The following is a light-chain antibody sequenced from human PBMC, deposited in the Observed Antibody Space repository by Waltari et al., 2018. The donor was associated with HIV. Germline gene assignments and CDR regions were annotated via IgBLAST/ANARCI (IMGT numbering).Light chain of an antibody. Sequence: SSELTQGPAVSVALGQTVRITCQGDSLRFYYARWYQQKPGQAPVLVIYGRNNRPSGIPARFAGSRSGNIASWTITGAQAEDEADYYCNSRDRSGYLHVLFGGGTKLTVL. CDR1: SLRFYY. J-gene: IGLJ2*01. CDR2: GRN. V-gene: IGLV3-19*01. CDR3: NSRDRSGYLHVL.